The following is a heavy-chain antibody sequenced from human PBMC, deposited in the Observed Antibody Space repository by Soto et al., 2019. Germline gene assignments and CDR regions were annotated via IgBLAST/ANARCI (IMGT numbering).Heavy chain of an antibody. Sequence: GGSLRLSCTASGFTFGDYAMSWVHQAPGKGLEWVGFIRSKAYGGTTEYAASVKGRFTISRDDSKSIAYLQMNSLKTEDTAVYYCTRGLGYCSSTSCLGAYWGQGTLVTVSS. CDR3: TRGLGYCSSTSCLGAY. CDR2: IRSKAYGGTT. V-gene: IGHV3-49*04. D-gene: IGHD2-2*01. J-gene: IGHJ4*02. CDR1: GFTFGDYA.